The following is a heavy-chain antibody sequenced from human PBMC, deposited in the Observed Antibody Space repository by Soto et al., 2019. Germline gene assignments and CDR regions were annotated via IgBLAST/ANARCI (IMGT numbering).Heavy chain of an antibody. J-gene: IGHJ4*02. D-gene: IGHD2-2*01. Sequence: GGSLRLSCAASGFTFSSYAMHWVRQAPGKGLEYVSAISSNGGSTYYANSVKGRFTISRDNSKNTLYLQMGSLRAEDMAVYYCAREGLGYCSSTSCYAGPLYYFDYWGQGTLVTVSS. CDR2: ISSNGGST. V-gene: IGHV3-64*01. CDR1: GFTFSSYA. CDR3: AREGLGYCSSTSCYAGPLYYFDY.